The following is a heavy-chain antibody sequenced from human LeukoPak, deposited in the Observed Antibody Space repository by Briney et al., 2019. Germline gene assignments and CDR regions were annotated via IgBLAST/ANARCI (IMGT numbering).Heavy chain of an antibody. CDR2: IYYSGST. Sequence: PSETLSLTCTVSGGSISSYYWSWIRQPPGKGLEWIGYIYYSGSTNYNPSLKSRVTISVDTSKNQFSLKLSSVTAADTAVYYCAKTALVVVISDFDYWGQGTLVTVSS. V-gene: IGHV4-59*01. CDR1: GGSISSYY. CDR3: AKTALVVVISDFDY. J-gene: IGHJ4*02. D-gene: IGHD3-22*01.